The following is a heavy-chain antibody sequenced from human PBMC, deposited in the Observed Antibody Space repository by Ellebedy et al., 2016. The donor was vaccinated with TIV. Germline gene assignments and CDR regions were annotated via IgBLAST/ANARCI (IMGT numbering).Heavy chain of an antibody. J-gene: IGHJ6*02. CDR1: GFTFSSYG. CDR3: ARYKYDIWSGYFNYYYYYGMDV. V-gene: IGHV3-30*03. Sequence: PGGSLRLSCAASGFTFSSYGMHWVRQAPGTGLEWVAVISYDGSNTYYADSVKGRFTISRDNSKNTLYLQMNSLRAEDTAVYYWARYKYDIWSGYFNYYYYYGMDVWGQGTTVTVSS. D-gene: IGHD3-3*01. CDR2: ISYDGSNT.